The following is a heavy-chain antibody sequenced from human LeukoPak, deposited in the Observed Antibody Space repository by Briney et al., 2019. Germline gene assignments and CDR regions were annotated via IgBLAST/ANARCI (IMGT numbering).Heavy chain of an antibody. CDR3: ARDSHQLKYGGVLDY. CDR2: IWYDGSNK. Sequence: PGRSLRLSCAASGFTFSSYGMHWVRQAPGKGLEWVAAIWYDGSNKYYADSVKGRFTISRDNSKNTLYLQMNSLRAEDTAVYYCARDSHQLKYGGVLDYWGQGTLVTVSS. D-gene: IGHD2-2*01. V-gene: IGHV3-33*01. J-gene: IGHJ4*02. CDR1: GFTFSSYG.